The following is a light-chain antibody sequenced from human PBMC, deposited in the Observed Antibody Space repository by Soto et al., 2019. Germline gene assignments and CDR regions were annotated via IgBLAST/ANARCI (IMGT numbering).Light chain of an antibody. J-gene: IGLJ3*02. CDR1: SSDVGAYNY. CDR2: EVT. V-gene: IGLV2-14*01. Sequence: QSVLTQPASVSGSPGQSITISCTGTSSDVGAYNYVSWYRQHPGKAPKLMIYEVTNRPSGVSNRFSGSKSGSTASLTISGLQAEDEADYYCSSYTRSSTLVFGGGTKLTVL. CDR3: SSYTRSSTLV.